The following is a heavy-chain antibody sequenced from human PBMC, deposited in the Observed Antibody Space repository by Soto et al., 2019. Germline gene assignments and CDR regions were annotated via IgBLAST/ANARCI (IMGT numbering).Heavy chain of an antibody. J-gene: IGHJ5*02. CDR1: GGSIGSGGDY. CDR2: IYYSGST. CDR3: PRGGRITMVRRNNWFDP. Sequence: PSETLCLTCTVAGGSIGSGGDYWSWIRQHTGKGLEWIGYIYYSGSTYYSTSLKSRVPISVDTSKNPFSLKLSSVTAADTAVYYCPRGGRITMVRRNNWFDPWGHGTLVTVSS. V-gene: IGHV4-31*03. D-gene: IGHD3-10*01.